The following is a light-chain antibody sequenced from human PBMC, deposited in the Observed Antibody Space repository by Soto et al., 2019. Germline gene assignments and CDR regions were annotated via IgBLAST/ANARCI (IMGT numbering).Light chain of an antibody. CDR3: MQALQTPLFT. J-gene: IGKJ3*01. V-gene: IGKV2-28*01. CDR1: QSLLHSNGYNY. Sequence: DIATTQSPLSLPVTPGEPASISCRSSQSLLHSNGYNYLDWYLQKPGQSPQLLIYLGSNRASGVPDRFSGSGSGTDFTLKISRVEAEDVGVYYCMQALQTPLFTFGPGTKVDIK. CDR2: LGS.